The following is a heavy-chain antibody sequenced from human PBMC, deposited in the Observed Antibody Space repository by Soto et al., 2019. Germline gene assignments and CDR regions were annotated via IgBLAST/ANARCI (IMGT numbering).Heavy chain of an antibody. CDR3: ARDTFGNNCSFDP. V-gene: IGHV1-2*02. CDR1: GYTFTDHY. Sequence: AAVKVSCKATGYTFTDHYMHWVRHAPGQGPEWMGWINPNSGGTNAAQKFQGRVTMTRDTSISTAYMELSRLTSDDTAVYYCARDTFGNNCSFDPWGQGTLVTVSS. D-gene: IGHD1-20*01. CDR2: INPNSGGT. J-gene: IGHJ5*02.